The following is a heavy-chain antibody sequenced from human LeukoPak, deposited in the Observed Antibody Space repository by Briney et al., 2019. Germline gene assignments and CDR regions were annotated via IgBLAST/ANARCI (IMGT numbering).Heavy chain of an antibody. CDR2: INGSGGST. CDR1: GFTFSSYA. CDR3: ATSGLSRFGF. D-gene: IGHD2/OR15-2a*01. J-gene: IGHJ4*02. Sequence: GGSLRLSCAASGFTFSSYAMSWVRQAPGKGLEWVSAINGSGGSTYYADSVKGRFTISRDNSKNTLYLQMNSLRAGDTAVYYCATSGLSRFGFWGQGTLVTVSS. V-gene: IGHV3-23*01.